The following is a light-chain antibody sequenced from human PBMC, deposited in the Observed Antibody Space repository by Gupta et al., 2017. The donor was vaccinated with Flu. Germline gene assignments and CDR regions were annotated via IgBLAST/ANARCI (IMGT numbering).Light chain of an antibody. J-gene: IGKJ4*02. CDR2: AAS. Sequence: DIQLTQSPSSLSASVVDRVTITCRASQTINYLLNWYQQKPGKAPKLLIYAASSLRVGVPSRFSGSGSGTDFTLTISSLQPEDFATYYCQQSSSFPRTFGDGTKVEIK. CDR1: QTINYL. CDR3: QQSSSFPRT. V-gene: IGKV1-39*01.